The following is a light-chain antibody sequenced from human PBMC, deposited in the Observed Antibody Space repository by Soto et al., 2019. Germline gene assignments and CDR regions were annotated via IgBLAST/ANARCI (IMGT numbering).Light chain of an antibody. V-gene: IGKV3-20*01. Sequence: PVTVSQSPGARSSLSCRASQRLSGSDLAWYQQKPGQAPKFLIYGVSSRATGIPDRFSGSGSGTDFTLTISSRQSQDFAVYYCRQYNGCPPFTFGQGTRLDIK. CDR2: GVS. CDR3: RQYNGCPPFT. J-gene: IGKJ5*01. CDR1: QRLSGSD.